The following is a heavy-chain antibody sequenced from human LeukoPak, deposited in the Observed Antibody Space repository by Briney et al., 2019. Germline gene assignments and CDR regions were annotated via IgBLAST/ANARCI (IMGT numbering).Heavy chain of an antibody. CDR1: GYSISSGYY. V-gene: IGHV4-38-2*02. J-gene: IGHJ4*02. CDR3: ALRSNWNYEDF. CDR2: IYYSGST. D-gene: IGHD1-7*01. Sequence: PSETLSLTCTVSGYSISSGYYWGWIRQPPGKGLEWIASIYYSGSTYYNPSLKSRVTISVDTSKNQFSLKLSSVTAADTAVYYCALRSNWNYEDFWGQGTLVTVSS.